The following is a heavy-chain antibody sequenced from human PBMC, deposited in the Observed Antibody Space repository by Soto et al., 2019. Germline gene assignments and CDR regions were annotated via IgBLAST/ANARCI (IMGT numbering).Heavy chain of an antibody. CDR2: IYYSGST. CDR3: ARHQAVAGPYYFDY. CDR1: GGSISSYY. Sequence: SETLSLTCTVSGGSISSYYWSWIRQPPGKGLEWIGYIYYSGSTNYNPSLKSRVTISVDTSKNQFSLKLSSVTAADTAVYYCARHQAVAGPYYFDYWGQGTLVTVSS. D-gene: IGHD6-19*01. J-gene: IGHJ4*02. V-gene: IGHV4-59*08.